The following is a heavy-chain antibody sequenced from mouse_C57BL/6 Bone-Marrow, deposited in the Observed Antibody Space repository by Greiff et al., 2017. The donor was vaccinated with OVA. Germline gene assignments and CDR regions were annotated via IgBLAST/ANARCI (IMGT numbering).Heavy chain of an antibody. Sequence: QVHVKQSGAELARPGASVKLSCKASGYTFTSYGISWVKQRTGQGLEWIGEIYPRSGNTYYNEKFKGKATLTADKSSSTAYMELRSLTSEDSAVYFCARDGGLRRDYYAMDYWGQGTSVTVSS. CDR3: ARDGGLRRDYYAMDY. CDR1: GYTFTSYG. V-gene: IGHV1-81*01. J-gene: IGHJ4*01. D-gene: IGHD2-4*01. CDR2: IYPRSGNT.